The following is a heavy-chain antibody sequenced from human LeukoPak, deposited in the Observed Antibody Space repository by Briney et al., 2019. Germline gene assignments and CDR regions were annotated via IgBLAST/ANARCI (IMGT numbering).Heavy chain of an antibody. J-gene: IGHJ4*02. CDR1: GGSISSYY. Sequence: SETLSLTCTVSGGSISSYYWSWIRQPPGKGLEWIGYIYYSGSTNYNPSLKSRVTISVDTSKNQFSLKLSSVTAADTAVYYCARGYRQHVFDYWGQGTPVTVSS. V-gene: IGHV4-59*01. CDR3: ARGYRQHVFDY. CDR2: IYYSGST. D-gene: IGHD6-6*01.